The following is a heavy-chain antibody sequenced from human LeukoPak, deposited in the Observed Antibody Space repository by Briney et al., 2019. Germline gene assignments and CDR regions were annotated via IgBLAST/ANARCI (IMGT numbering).Heavy chain of an antibody. V-gene: IGHV3-30*04. CDR3: ARVVYPGIWVIAYYMDV. CDR2: ISYDGSNK. CDR1: GFTFSSYA. Sequence: GGSLRLSCAASGFTFSSYAMHWVRQAPGKGLEWVAVISYDGSNKYYADSVKGRFTISRDNSKNTLYLQMNSLRAEDTALYYCARVVYPGIWVIAYYMDVWGKGTTVTVSS. J-gene: IGHJ6*03. D-gene: IGHD1-14*01.